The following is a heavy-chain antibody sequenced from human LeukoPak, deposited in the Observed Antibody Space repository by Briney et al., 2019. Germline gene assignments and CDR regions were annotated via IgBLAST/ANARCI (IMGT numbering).Heavy chain of an antibody. Sequence: SVKVSCKASGGTLSSYTISWVRQAPGQGLEWMGRIIPILGIANYAQKFQGRVTITADKSTSTAYMELSSLRSEDTAVYYCARDKRFAGGGDYWGQGTLVTVSS. V-gene: IGHV1-69*04. D-gene: IGHD2-21*01. CDR3: ARDKRFAGGGDY. CDR2: IIPILGIA. J-gene: IGHJ4*02. CDR1: GGTLSSYT.